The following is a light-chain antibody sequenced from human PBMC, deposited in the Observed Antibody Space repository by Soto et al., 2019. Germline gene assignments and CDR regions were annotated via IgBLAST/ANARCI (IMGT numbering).Light chain of an antibody. V-gene: IGLV2-14*01. J-gene: IGLJ1*01. CDR1: SSDVGGYNS. Sequence: SALAQPASVSGSPGQSITISCTGTSSDVGGYNSVSRYQPHPGKAPKLMTYEVTNEPSGVHSRFSVSKSGSTDTLTISGLQAEDDSDYHCCSYRAGRPLYYVYGTGTKSPS. CDR3: CSYRAGRPLYYV. CDR2: EVT.